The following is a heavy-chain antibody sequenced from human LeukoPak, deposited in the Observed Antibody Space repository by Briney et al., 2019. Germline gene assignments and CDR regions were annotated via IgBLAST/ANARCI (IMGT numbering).Heavy chain of an antibody. D-gene: IGHD3-22*01. J-gene: IGHJ4*02. Sequence: ASVKVSCEASGYTFTSYGISWVRQAPGQGLEWMGWISAYNGNTNYAQKLQGRVTMTTDTSTSTAYMELRSLRSDDTAVYYCARVARYYYDSSEVDYWGQGTLVTVSS. CDR1: GYTFTSYG. V-gene: IGHV1-18*01. CDR3: ARVARYYYDSSEVDY. CDR2: ISAYNGNT.